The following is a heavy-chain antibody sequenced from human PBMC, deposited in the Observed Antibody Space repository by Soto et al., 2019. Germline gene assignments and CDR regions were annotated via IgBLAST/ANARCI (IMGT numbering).Heavy chain of an antibody. CDR3: ARSGCSAGSCYPLSWFDP. CDR2: IHYSGST. J-gene: IGHJ5*02. CDR1: GGSISGYY. D-gene: IGHD2-15*01. V-gene: IGHV4-59*01. Sequence: QVQLQESGPGLVKPSATLSLTCTVSGGSISGYYWSWIRQPQGKGLEWIGYIHYSGSTNYNPSLKSRVTISVDTSKNQFSLKLSSVTAAATAVYHCARSGCSAGSCYPLSWFDPWGQGTLVTVSS.